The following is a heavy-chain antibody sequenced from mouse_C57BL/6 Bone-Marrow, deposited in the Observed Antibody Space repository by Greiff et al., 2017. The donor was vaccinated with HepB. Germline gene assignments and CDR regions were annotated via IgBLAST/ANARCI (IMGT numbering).Heavy chain of an antibody. CDR2: IYPSDSET. J-gene: IGHJ4*01. CDR3: ARRRYYGSIFYAMDY. D-gene: IGHD1-1*01. V-gene: IGHV1-61*01. CDR1: GYTFTSYW. Sequence: VQLQQPGAELVRPGSSVKLSCKASGYTFTSYWMAWVKQRPGQGLEWIGNIYPSDSETHYNQKFKDKATLTVDKASSTAYMQLSSLTSEDSAVYYCARRRYYGSIFYAMDYWGQGTSVTVSS.